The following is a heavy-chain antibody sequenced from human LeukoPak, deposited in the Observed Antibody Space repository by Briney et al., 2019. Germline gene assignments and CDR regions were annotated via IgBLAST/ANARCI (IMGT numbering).Heavy chain of an antibody. CDR1: GYTFTGYY. CDR3: ARDPIRFLEWLPSGYMDV. J-gene: IGHJ6*03. D-gene: IGHD3-3*01. Sequence: ASVEVSCKASGYTFTGYYMHWVRQAPGQGLEWMGWINPNSGGTNYAQKFQGRVTMTRDTSISTAYMELSRLRSDDTAVYYCARDPIRFLEWLPSGYMDVWGKGTTVTVSS. V-gene: IGHV1-2*02. CDR2: INPNSGGT.